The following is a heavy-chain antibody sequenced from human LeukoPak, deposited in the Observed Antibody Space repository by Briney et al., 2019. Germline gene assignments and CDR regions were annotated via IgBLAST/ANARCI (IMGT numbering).Heavy chain of an antibody. Sequence: GGSLRLSCAASGFTFSSYAMRWVRQAPGKGLEWVSTIFGSGAGTFYADSVKGRFTISRDNSKNTLYLQMNTLRADDTAVYYCANVDHQSVSVHYWGQGTPVTVSS. V-gene: IGHV3-23*01. CDR2: IFGSGAGT. J-gene: IGHJ4*02. D-gene: IGHD1-14*01. CDR1: GFTFSSYA. CDR3: ANVDHQSVSVHY.